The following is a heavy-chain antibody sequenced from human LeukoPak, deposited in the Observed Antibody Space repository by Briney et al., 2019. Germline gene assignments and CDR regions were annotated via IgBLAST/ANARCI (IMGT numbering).Heavy chain of an antibody. V-gene: IGHV5-51*01. J-gene: IGHJ4*02. CDR2: IYPGDSDT. CDR1: GYIFTSYW. CDR3: ASLHGVLMY. D-gene: IGHD2-8*01. Sequence: GEPLHTSSKSSGYIFTSYWIGWLRQLPGKRLEWMGIIYPGDSDTRYSPSFQGQATISADKSISTAHLQWSSLKASDTAMYYCASLHGVLMYWGQGTLVTVSS.